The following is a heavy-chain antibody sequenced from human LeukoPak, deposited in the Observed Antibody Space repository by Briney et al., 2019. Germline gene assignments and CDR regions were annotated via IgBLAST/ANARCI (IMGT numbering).Heavy chain of an antibody. CDR3: AREIRYYYDSTSGYFDY. CDR1: GYTFTSYY. V-gene: IGHV1-46*01. Sequence: ASVKVSCKASGYTFTSYYMYWVRQAPGQGHEWMGMINPGAGDTIYAQKFQGRVTMTRDTSTTTVYMELSSLRSEDTAVYYCAREIRYYYDSTSGYFDYWGQGTLVTVSS. CDR2: INPGAGDT. D-gene: IGHD3-22*01. J-gene: IGHJ4*02.